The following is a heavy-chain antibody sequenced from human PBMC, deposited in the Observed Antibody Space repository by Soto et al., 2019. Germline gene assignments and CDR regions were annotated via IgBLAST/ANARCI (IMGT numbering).Heavy chain of an antibody. CDR1: GFTFRGYW. Sequence: GGSLRLSCAASGFTFRGYWMHWVRQAPGKGLVWVSRVSPDGTSTSYGDSVKGRFTISRDNSKNTLFLQMNSLRAEDTAVYYCAKGGAAPGTARQPFDYWGQGTLVTVSS. J-gene: IGHJ4*02. CDR3: AKGGAAPGTARQPFDY. V-gene: IGHV3-74*01. D-gene: IGHD6-13*01. CDR2: VSPDGTST.